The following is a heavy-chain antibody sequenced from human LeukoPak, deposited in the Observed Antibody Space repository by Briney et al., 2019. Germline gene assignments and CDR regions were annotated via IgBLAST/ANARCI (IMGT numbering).Heavy chain of an antibody. CDR2: IRSKANSYAT. CDR3: TRHDDFWSGYYTGYMDV. J-gene: IGHJ6*03. V-gene: IGHV3-73*01. CDR1: GFTFSNAW. D-gene: IGHD3-3*01. Sequence: PGGSLRLSCAASGFTFSNAWMSWVRQASGKGLEWVGRIRSKANSYATAYAASVKGRFTISRDDSKNTAYLQMNSLKTEDTAVYYCTRHDDFWSGYYTGYMDVWGKGTTVTVSS.